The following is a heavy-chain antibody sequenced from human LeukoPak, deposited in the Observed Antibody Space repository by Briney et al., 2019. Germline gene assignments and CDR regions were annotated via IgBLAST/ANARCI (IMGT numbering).Heavy chain of an antibody. CDR2: INRGSNHI. Sequence: PGGSLRLSCAASGFTVSSNYMSWVRQAPGKGLEWVSSINRGSNHIYYADAVKGRFTISRDNAKNSLYLQMNSLRAEDTAIYYCARDSSGWSRDYWGQGTLVTVSS. CDR1: GFTVSSNY. J-gene: IGHJ4*02. CDR3: ARDSSGWSRDY. D-gene: IGHD6-19*01. V-gene: IGHV3-21*06.